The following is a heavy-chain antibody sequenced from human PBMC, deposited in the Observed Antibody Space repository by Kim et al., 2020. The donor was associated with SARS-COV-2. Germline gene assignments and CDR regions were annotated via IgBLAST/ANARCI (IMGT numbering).Heavy chain of an antibody. CDR1: GFTFSSYG. Sequence: GGSLRLSCAASGFTFSSYGMHWVRQAPGKGLEWVAVIWYDGSNKYYADSVKGRFTISRDNSKNTLYLQMNSLRAEDTAVYYCARDRTPYGSRDYWGQGTLVTVSS. CDR2: IWYDGSNK. V-gene: IGHV3-33*01. J-gene: IGHJ4*02. CDR3: ARDRTPYGSRDY. D-gene: IGHD2-15*01.